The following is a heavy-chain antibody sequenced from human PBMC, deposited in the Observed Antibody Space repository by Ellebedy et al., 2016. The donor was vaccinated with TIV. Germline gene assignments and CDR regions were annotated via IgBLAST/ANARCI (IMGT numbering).Heavy chain of an antibody. V-gene: IGHV4-59*01. CDR2: VFSSGYT. D-gene: IGHD2-21*02. CDR3: ARGYDNTGFYDCPYYH. CDR1: GGSIGRYF. Sequence: MPSETLSLTCSVSGGSIGRYFWTWIRQSPEKGLEWIGYVFSSGYTNYNPSLESRVTISIDTSKGQFSLRLTSVTAADTAVYYCARGYDNTGFYDCPYYHWGQGTLVTVSS. J-gene: IGHJ5*02.